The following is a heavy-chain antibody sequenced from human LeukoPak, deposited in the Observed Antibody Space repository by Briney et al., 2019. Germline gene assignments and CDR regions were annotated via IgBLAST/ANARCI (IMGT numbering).Heavy chain of an antibody. CDR3: ARAGRDGYNQNFDH. D-gene: IGHD5-24*01. Sequence: GESLKISCKGSGYTFTNYWIGWVRQMPGKGLEWMGIIYPGGSETRYDPSFQGQVTISADSSTSTAYLQWSSLRASDTAMYYCARAGRDGYNQNFDHWGQGTLVTVSS. V-gene: IGHV5-51*01. CDR2: IYPGGSET. J-gene: IGHJ4*02. CDR1: GYTFTNYW.